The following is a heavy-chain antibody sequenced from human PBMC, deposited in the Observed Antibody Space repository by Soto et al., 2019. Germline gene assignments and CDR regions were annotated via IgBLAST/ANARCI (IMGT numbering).Heavy chain of an antibody. CDR3: ARDSLSSTFSP. V-gene: IGHV4-61*01. Sequence: SETLSLTCIVSGGSVSRGSYYWSRIRQPPGKGLERIGYIYYSGSTNYNPSLKSRVTISLDTSKNQFSLKLSSVTAADTAVYYCARDSLSSTFSPGGQGTLVTVSS. J-gene: IGHJ4*02. CDR2: IYYSGST. CDR1: GGSVSRGSYY. D-gene: IGHD6-13*01.